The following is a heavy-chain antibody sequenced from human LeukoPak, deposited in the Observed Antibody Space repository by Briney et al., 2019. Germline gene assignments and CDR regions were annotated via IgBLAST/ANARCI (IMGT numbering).Heavy chain of an antibody. D-gene: IGHD6-13*01. J-gene: IGHJ4*02. CDR3: VCEDHSSSWDVIDY. Sequence: PSETLSLTCTVSGASISSYYWSWIRQPAGKGLEWIGRIYTSGSTNYNPSLKSRVTMSVDTSKNQFSLKLSSVTAADTAVYYCVCEDHSSSWDVIDYWGQGTLVTVSS. CDR2: IYTSGST. V-gene: IGHV4-4*07. CDR1: GASISSYY.